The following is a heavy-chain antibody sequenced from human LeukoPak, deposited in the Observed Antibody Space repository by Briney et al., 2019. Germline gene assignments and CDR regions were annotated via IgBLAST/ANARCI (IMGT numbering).Heavy chain of an antibody. CDR1: GFTFSDYY. D-gene: IGHD3-3*01. Sequence: GGSLRLSCAVSGFTFSDYYMSWIRQAPGKGLEWVANIKQDGSDKNYVDSVKGRFTISGDNAKNSLYLQMNSLRAEDTAVYYCVTAGLANHGRFSFDYWGQGALVTVSS. CDR3: VTAGLANHGRFSFDY. J-gene: IGHJ4*02. V-gene: IGHV3-7*01. CDR2: IKQDGSDK.